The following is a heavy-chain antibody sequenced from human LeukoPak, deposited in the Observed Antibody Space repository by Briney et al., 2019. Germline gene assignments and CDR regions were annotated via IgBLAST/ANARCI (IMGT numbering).Heavy chain of an antibody. V-gene: IGHV1-2*04. CDR3: ARVYDILTGYSTDAFDI. CDR2: INPNSGGT. Sequence: ASVKVSCKASGYTFTGYYMHWVRQAPGQGLEWMGWINPNSGGTNYAQKFQGWVTMTRDTSISTAYMELSSLRSEDTAVYYCARVYDILTGYSTDAFDIWGQGTMVTVSS. CDR1: GYTFTGYY. D-gene: IGHD3-9*01. J-gene: IGHJ3*02.